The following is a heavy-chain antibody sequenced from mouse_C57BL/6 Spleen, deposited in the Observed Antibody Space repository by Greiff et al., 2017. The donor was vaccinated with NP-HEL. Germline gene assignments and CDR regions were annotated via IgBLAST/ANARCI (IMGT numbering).Heavy chain of an antibody. CDR1: GYTFTDYE. J-gene: IGHJ3*01. CDR2: IDPETGGT. V-gene: IGHV1-15*01. Sequence: QVQLQQSGAELVRPGASVTLSCKASGYTFTDYEMHWVKQTPVHGLEWIGAIDPETGGTAYNQKFKGKAILTVDKPSSTAYMELRSLTYEASAYYCGIYDYDGWFAYWGQGTLVTVSA. D-gene: IGHD2-4*01. CDR3: IYDYDGWFAY.